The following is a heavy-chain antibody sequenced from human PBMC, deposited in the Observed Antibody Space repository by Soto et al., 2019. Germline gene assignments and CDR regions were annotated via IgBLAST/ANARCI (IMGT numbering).Heavy chain of an antibody. J-gene: IGHJ4*02. V-gene: IGHV3-30*02. CDR2: TRHDGSNT. CDR1: GFTFSGYG. Sequence: GGSLRLSCAASGFTFSGYGMHWVRQAPGKGLEWVAITRHDGSNTYYADSVRGRFTISRDNSKKTLYLQMDSLRAEDTAVYYCARDGVGAATFFGYFDYWGQGTLVTVSS. D-gene: IGHD2-15*01. CDR3: ARDGVGAATFFGYFDY.